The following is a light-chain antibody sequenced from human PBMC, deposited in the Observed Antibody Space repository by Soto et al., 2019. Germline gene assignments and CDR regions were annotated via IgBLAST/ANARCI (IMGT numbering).Light chain of an antibody. CDR2: RNN. Sequence: QSVLTQPPSASGTPGQRVTISCSGGSSNLGSNTVNWYQKLPGTAPKLLIQRNNQRPSGVPARFSGSKSGTSASLAISGLRSEDEADYYCGGWDDSLSGPVFGGGTQLTVL. V-gene: IGLV1-47*01. CDR1: SSNLGSNT. CDR3: GGWDDSLSGPV. J-gene: IGLJ2*01.